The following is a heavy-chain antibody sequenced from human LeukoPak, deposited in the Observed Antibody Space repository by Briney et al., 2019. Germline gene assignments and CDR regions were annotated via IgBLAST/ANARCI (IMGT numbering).Heavy chain of an antibody. CDR3: ARTAPATESGDY. CDR1: GYTFTNYA. Sequence: ASVKVSCKASGYTFTNYAMKWVRQAPGQGLEWMGWINTNTGNPTYAQRFTGRFVLSFDTSVITAYLQLSRLKAEETAVYYCARTAPATESGDYWGPGTLVTVSS. CDR2: INTNTGNP. V-gene: IGHV7-4-1*02. J-gene: IGHJ4*02.